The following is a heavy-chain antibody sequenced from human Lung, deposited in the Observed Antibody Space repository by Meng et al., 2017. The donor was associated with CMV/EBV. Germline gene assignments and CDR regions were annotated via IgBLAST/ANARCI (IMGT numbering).Heavy chain of an antibody. Sequence: SVXVSXXASGGAFSSYTNSWVRRAPGQGLGWMGRIIPILGITNYAQKLQGRVTITADKSTSTAYLELSSLRSEDTAVYYCASRYCSSTGCYSGFDYWGQGXLVTVSS. CDR1: GGAFSSYT. D-gene: IGHD2-2*02. V-gene: IGHV1-69*02. J-gene: IGHJ4*02. CDR2: IIPILGIT. CDR3: ASRYCSSTGCYSGFDY.